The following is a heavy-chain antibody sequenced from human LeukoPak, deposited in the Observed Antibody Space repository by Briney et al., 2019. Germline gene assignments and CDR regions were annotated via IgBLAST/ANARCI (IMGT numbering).Heavy chain of an antibody. D-gene: IGHD3-10*01. V-gene: IGHV4-59*01. J-gene: IGHJ4*02. Sequence: PGGSLRLSCAASGFPFSKARMSWVRQPPGKGLEWIGYIYYSGITKYSPSLKSRVTISVDTSKNQFSLRLTSVTAADTAVYYCARTSYHYNSGDYGWYFDYWGQGTLVTVSA. CDR3: ARTSYHYNSGDYGWYFDY. CDR1: GFPFSKAR. CDR2: IYYSGIT.